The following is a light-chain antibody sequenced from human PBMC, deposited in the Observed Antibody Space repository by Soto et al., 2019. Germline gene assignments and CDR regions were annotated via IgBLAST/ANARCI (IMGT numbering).Light chain of an antibody. CDR2: GIS. CDR1: QSIGSSY. J-gene: IGKJ4*01. Sequence: DIRLTQSPGTLSLSPGERATRACRASQSIGSSYLGWHQQKPGQAPRLLIFGISSSATGIPDRVSGSGSGTDFTRTISRLETEDFAVEYCHQYGSSPLTFGGGPMLEIK. V-gene: IGKV3-20*01. CDR3: HQYGSSPLT.